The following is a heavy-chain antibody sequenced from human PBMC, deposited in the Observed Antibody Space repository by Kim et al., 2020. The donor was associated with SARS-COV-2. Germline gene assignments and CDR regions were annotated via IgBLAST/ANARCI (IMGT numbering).Heavy chain of an antibody. D-gene: IGHD2-15*01. Sequence: SSVKVSCEAPGGTLDNYAISWVRQAPGQGLEWMGGIIPVLGTPNYAQKFQGRITIIADESPNTVYMELTRLTSEDTAVYFCARDSGSGFCSGGSCYSTHHYGLDVWGQGTTVIVSS. CDR2: IIPVLGTP. CDR1: GGTLDNYA. J-gene: IGHJ6*02. V-gene: IGHV1-69*13. CDR3: ARDSGSGFCSGGSCYSTHHYGLDV.